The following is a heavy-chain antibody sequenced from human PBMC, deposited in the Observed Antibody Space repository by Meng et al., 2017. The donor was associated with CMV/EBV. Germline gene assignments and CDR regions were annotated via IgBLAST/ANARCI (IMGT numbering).Heavy chain of an antibody. Sequence: GSLRLSCTVSGGSVSSGSYYWSWIRQPPGKGLEWIGYIYYSGSTNYHPSLKSRVTISVDTSKNQFSLKLSSVTAADTAVYYCARSGVGVRWGQGTPVTVSS. CDR3: ARSGVGVR. V-gene: IGHV4-61*01. J-gene: IGHJ4*02. CDR1: GGSVSSGSYY. CDR2: IYYSGST. D-gene: IGHD3-10*01.